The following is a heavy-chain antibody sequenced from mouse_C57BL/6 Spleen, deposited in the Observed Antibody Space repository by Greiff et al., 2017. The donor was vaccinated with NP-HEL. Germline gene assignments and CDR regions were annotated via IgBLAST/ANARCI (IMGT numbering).Heavy chain of an antibody. CDR3: ARYYGNLDY. Sequence: VQLQQSGPELVKPGASVKISCKASGYAFSSSWMNWVKQRPGKGLEWIGRIYPGDGDTNYNGKFKGKATLTADKSSSTAYMQLSSLTSEDSAFYFCARYYGNLDYWGQGTTLTVSS. D-gene: IGHD2-1*01. CDR1: GYAFSSSW. J-gene: IGHJ2*01. CDR2: IYPGDGDT. V-gene: IGHV1-82*01.